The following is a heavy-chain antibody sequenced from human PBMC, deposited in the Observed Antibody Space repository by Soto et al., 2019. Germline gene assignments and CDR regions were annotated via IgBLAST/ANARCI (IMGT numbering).Heavy chain of an antibody. J-gene: IGHJ6*02. V-gene: IGHV3-30-3*01. CDR2: ISYDGSNK. CDR1: GFTFSSYA. D-gene: IGHD2-8*01. CDR3: ARVKRPLVLMVYALPYYYYGMDV. Sequence: GGSLRLSCAASGFTFSSYAMHWVRQAPGKGLEWVAVISYDGSNKYYADSVKGRFTISRDNSKNTLYLQMNSLRAEDTAVYYCARVKRPLVLMVYALPYYYYGMDVWGQGTTVTVSS.